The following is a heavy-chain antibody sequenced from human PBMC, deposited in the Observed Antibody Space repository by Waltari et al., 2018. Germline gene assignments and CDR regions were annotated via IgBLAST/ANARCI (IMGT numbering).Heavy chain of an antibody. Sequence: QLQLVQSGAEVKKPGASVKVSCKGSGFIFSNYGITWVRQAPGQGLEGMGWISAYNGNTNYEQKSHGRGTMTTGTATSTAYMELRSLRSDDTAVYYCARDDVDSSSFGGFWGQGTLVTVSS. D-gene: IGHD6-13*01. V-gene: IGHV1-18*01. CDR3: ARDDVDSSSFGGF. J-gene: IGHJ4*02. CDR2: ISAYNGNT. CDR1: GFIFSNYG.